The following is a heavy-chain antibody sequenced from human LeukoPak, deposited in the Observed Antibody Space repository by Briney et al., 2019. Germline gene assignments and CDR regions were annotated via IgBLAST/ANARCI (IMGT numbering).Heavy chain of an antibody. V-gene: IGHV4-34*01. CDR1: GGSFSGYY. D-gene: IGHD6-19*01. J-gene: IGHJ4*02. Sequence: SETLSLTCAVYGGSFSGYYWSWIRQPPGKGLEWIGEINHSGSTNCNPSLKSRVTISVDTSKNQFPLKLSSVTAADTAVYYCARGGEQWLVSHYFDYWGQGTLVTVSS. CDR2: INHSGST. CDR3: ARGGEQWLVSHYFDY.